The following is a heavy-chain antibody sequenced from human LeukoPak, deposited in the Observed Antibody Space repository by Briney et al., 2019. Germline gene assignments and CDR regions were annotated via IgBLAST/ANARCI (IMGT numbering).Heavy chain of an antibody. CDR1: GFTFSSYA. J-gene: IGHJ4*02. CDR3: ARVPVEEGYYYFDY. D-gene: IGHD3-22*01. CDR2: ISYDGSNK. V-gene: IGHV3-30-3*01. Sequence: GGSLRLSCAASGFTFSSYAMHWVRQAPGKGLEGVAVISYDGSNKYYADSVKGRFTISRDNSKNTLYLQMNSLRAEDTAVYYCARVPVEEGYYYFDYWGQGTLVTVSS.